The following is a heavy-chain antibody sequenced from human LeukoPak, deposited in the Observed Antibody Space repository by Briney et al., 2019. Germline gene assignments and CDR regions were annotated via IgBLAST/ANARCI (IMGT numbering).Heavy chain of an antibody. CDR2: ISSSSSYI. D-gene: IGHD3-22*01. Sequence: PGGSLRLSCAASGVTFSSYSMNWVRQAPGKGVEWVSSISSSSSYIYYADSVKGRFTISRDNAKNSLYLQMNSLRAEDTAVYYCALDLGRGGYYYDSSGLPYYFDYWGQGTLVTVSS. CDR1: GVTFSSYS. J-gene: IGHJ4*02. V-gene: IGHV3-21*01. CDR3: ALDLGRGGYYYDSSGLPYYFDY.